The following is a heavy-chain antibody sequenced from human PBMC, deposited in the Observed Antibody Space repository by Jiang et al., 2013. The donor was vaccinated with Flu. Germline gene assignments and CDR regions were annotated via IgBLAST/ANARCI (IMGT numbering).Heavy chain of an antibody. CDR1: GFSLSNARMG. CDR3: ARMSYDFWSGPLDY. D-gene: IGHD3-3*01. CDR2: IFSNDEK. Sequence: KPTQTLTLTCTVSGFSLSNARMGVSWIRQPPGKALEWLAHIFSNDEKSYSTSLKSRLTISKDTSKSQVVLTMTNMDPVDTATYYCARMSYDFWSGPLDYWGQGTLVTVSS. V-gene: IGHV2-26*01. J-gene: IGHJ4*02.